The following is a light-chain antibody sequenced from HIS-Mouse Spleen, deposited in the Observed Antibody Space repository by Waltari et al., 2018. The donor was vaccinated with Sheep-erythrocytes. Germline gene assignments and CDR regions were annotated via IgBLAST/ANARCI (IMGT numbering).Light chain of an antibody. J-gene: IGLJ3*02. CDR1: SSDVGGYND. V-gene: IGLV2-11*01. Sequence: QSALTQPRTVSGSPGQSVTISCTGTSSDVGGYNDVSWYQQHPGKAPKLMIYDVSKRPSGVPDRFSGSKSGNTASLTISGLQAEDEADYYGCSYAGSYTFWVFGGGTKLTVL. CDR2: DVS. CDR3: CSYAGSYTFWV.